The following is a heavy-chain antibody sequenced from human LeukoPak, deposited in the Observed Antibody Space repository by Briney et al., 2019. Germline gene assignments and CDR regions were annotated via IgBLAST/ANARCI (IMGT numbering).Heavy chain of an antibody. CDR2: ISGSGGST. J-gene: IGHJ4*02. CDR3: AKDWSPLYCSSTSCYPYYFDY. D-gene: IGHD2-2*01. CDR1: GFTFSSYA. Sequence: GGSLRLSCAASGFTFSSYAMSWVRQAPGKGLEWVSAISGSGGSTYYADSVKGRFTISRDNSKNTLYLQMSSLRAEDTAVYYCAKDWSPLYCSSTSCYPYYFDYWGQGTLVTVSS. V-gene: IGHV3-23*01.